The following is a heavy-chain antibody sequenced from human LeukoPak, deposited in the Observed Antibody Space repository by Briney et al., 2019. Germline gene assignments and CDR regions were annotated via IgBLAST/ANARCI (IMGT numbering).Heavy chain of an antibody. D-gene: IGHD6-13*01. CDR2: INPTGGGT. Sequence: GASVKISCKASGYAFSSYYIHWVRQAPRQGLEWMGIINPTGGGTTYAQKFQGRVTMTRDTSASTVYMELNSLTIEDTAVYFCARETDIASVANFFDYWGQGVLVTVPS. CDR1: GYAFSSYY. V-gene: IGHV1-46*01. CDR3: ARETDIASVANFFDY. J-gene: IGHJ4*02.